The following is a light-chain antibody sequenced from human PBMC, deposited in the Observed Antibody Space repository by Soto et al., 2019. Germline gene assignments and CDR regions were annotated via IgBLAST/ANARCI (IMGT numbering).Light chain of an antibody. Sequence: SYELTQPPSVAAAPGQTARITCGGDNIGSKSVHWYQQRPGQAPVVVIYYDRDRPSGIPERFSGSNSGNTATLTISRVEAGDEADYYCHVWDSTSDHQVFGPGTKVTVL. CDR1: NIGSKS. CDR3: HVWDSTSDHQV. V-gene: IGLV3-21*04. CDR2: YDR. J-gene: IGLJ1*01.